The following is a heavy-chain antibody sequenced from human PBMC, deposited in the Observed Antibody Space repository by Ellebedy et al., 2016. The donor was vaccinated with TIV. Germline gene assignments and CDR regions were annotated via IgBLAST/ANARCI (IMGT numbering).Heavy chain of an antibody. CDR2: IWYDGNNK. Sequence: GESLKTSCAASEFTFRNYGMHWVRPAPGKGLEWVAVIWYDGNNKYYADSVKGRFTIARDNSKNTVYLQMNGLRDEDTAVYYCARERVAGTIRRVFEIWGQGTMVTVSS. V-gene: IGHV3-33*01. D-gene: IGHD6-19*01. CDR1: EFTFRNYG. J-gene: IGHJ3*02. CDR3: ARERVAGTIRRVFEI.